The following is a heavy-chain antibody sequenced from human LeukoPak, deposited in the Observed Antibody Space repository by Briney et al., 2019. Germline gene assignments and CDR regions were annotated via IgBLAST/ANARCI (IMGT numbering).Heavy chain of an antibody. CDR2: IKQDGSEE. CDR3: ARVGDDYGDYSDY. CDR1: GFAFSRSW. J-gene: IGHJ4*02. D-gene: IGHD4-17*01. Sequence: PGGSLRLSCAASGFAFSRSWMNWVRQAPGKGLEWVANIKQDGSEEYYVGSVKGRFTISRDNAKNSLYLQMNSLRAEDTAMYYCARVGDDYGDYSDYWGQGTLVTVSS. V-gene: IGHV3-7*05.